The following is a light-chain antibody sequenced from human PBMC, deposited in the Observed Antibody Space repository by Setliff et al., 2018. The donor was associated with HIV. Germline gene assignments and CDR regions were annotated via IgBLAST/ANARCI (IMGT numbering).Light chain of an antibody. Sequence: DIVMTQSPDSLAVSLGERATINCKSSQSVLYSSNNKNYLAWYQQKTGQPPKLLIYWASTQESGVPDRFSGSGSATDFTLTISSLQAEDVAVYYCHQFYDTPLTFGGGTKVDIK. J-gene: IGKJ4*01. CDR1: QSVLYSSNNKNY. CDR3: HQFYDTPLT. V-gene: IGKV4-1*01. CDR2: WAS.